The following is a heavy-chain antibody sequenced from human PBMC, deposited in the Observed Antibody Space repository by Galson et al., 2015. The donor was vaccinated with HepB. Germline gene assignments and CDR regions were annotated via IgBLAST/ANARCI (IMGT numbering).Heavy chain of an antibody. CDR3: AKDAYRSSYYFDS. CDR2: TWSDGINN. J-gene: IGHJ4*02. CDR1: GFTFSNSG. D-gene: IGHD3-16*01. V-gene: IGHV3-33*06. Sequence: SLRLSCAASGFTFSNSGMHWVRQAPGKGLEWVAVTWSDGINNYYADSVKGRFTTSRDNFKNTLYLQMNSLRAEDTAVYYCAKDAYRSSYYFDSWGQGTLVTVSS.